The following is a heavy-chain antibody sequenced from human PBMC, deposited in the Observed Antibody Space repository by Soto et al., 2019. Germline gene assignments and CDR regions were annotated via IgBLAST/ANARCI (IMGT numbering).Heavy chain of an antibody. Sequence: ASVKVSCKASGYTFTSYGISWVRQAPGQGLEWMGWISAYNGNTNYAQKLQGRVTMTTDTSTSTVYMELSSLRSEDTAVYYCARGYGLGYDYVWGSLAQLDYWGQGTLVTSPQ. D-gene: IGHD3-16*01. V-gene: IGHV1-18*01. CDR2: ISAYNGNT. CDR1: GYTFTSYG. CDR3: ARGYGLGYDYVWGSLAQLDY. J-gene: IGHJ4*02.